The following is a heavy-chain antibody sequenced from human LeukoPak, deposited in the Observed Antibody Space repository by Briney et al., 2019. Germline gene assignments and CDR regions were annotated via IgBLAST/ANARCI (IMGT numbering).Heavy chain of an antibody. V-gene: IGHV3-23*01. CDR3: ASVLEWELPTYYYGMDV. CDR2: ISGSGGST. CDR1: GFTFSSYA. Sequence: PGGSLRLSCAASGFTFSSYAMSWVRQAPGKGLEWVSAISGSGGSTYYADSVKGRFTISRDNSKNTLYLQMNSLRAEDTAVYYCASVLEWELPTYYYGMDVWGQGTTVTVSS. J-gene: IGHJ6*02. D-gene: IGHD1-26*01.